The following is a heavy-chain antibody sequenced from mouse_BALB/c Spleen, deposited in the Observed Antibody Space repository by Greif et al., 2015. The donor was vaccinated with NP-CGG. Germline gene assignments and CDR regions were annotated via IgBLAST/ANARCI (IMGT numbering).Heavy chain of an antibody. Sequence: EVKVVESGGGLVQPGGSRKLSCAASGFTFSSFGMHWVRQAPEKGLEWVAYISSGSSTIYYADTVKGRFTISRDNPKNTLFLQMTILRSEDTAMYYCARSPFYDGYPSWFAYWGQGTLVTVSA. V-gene: IGHV5-17*02. CDR1: GFTFSSFG. J-gene: IGHJ3*01. D-gene: IGHD2-3*01. CDR2: ISSGSSTI. CDR3: ARSPFYDGYPSWFAY.